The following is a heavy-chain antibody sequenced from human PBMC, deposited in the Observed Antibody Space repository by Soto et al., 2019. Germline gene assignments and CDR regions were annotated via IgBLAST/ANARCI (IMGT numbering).Heavy chain of an antibody. J-gene: IGHJ6*02. CDR1: GYTFTSYG. Sequence: ASVKVSCKASGYTFTSYGISWVRQAPGQGLEWMGWISAYNGNTNYAQKLQGRVTMTSDTSTSTVYMELSSLRSEDTAVYYCARGDGRGSSGFYYYYGMDVWGHGTTVTVSS. D-gene: IGHD6-25*01. V-gene: IGHV1-18*01. CDR3: ARGDGRGSSGFYYYYGMDV. CDR2: ISAYNGNT.